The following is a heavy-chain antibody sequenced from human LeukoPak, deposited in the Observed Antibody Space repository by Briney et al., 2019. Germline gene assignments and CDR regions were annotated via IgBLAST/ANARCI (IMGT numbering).Heavy chain of an antibody. D-gene: IGHD1-26*01. CDR2: MNPNSGNT. J-gene: IGHJ4*02. CDR3: ARAIKWELGSDY. Sequence: ASVKVSCKASVYTFTKYYINWVRQAPGQGLEWMGWMNPNSGNTGYAQKFQGRVTMTRNTSISTAYMELGSLRSEDTAVYYCARAIKWELGSDYWGQGTLVTVSS. V-gene: IGHV1-8*01. CDR1: VYTFTKYY.